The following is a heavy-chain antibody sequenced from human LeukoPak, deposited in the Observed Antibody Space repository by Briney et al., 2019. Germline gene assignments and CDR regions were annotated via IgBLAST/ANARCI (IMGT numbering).Heavy chain of an antibody. V-gene: IGHV4-59*01. J-gene: IGHJ4*02. D-gene: IGHD2-15*01. CDR1: GGSISSYY. CDR2: IYYSGGT. Sequence: SETLSPTCTVSGGSISSYYWSWIRQPPGKGLEWIGYIYYSGGTNYNPSLKSRVTISVDTSKNQFSLKLSSVTAADTAVYYCARSGECSGGSCIRDFDYWGQGTLVTVSS. CDR3: ARSGECSGGSCIRDFDY.